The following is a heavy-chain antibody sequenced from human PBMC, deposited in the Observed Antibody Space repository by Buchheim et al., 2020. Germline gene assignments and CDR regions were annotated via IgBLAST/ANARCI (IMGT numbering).Heavy chain of an antibody. J-gene: IGHJ4*02. CDR3: VRGSGYCTNTRCYLFDY. D-gene: IGHD2-2*01. CDR1: GYTFTEYW. V-gene: IGHV5-51*01. CDR2: IFPRASDM. Sequence: EVQLVQSGAEVKKPGESLKISCNGSGYTFTEYWIGWVRQMPGKGLEWMGMIFPRASDMRWSPSFQGQVTISADKSVSSAYLQWSSLKASDSAMYYCVRGSGYCTNTRCYLFDYWGQGTL.